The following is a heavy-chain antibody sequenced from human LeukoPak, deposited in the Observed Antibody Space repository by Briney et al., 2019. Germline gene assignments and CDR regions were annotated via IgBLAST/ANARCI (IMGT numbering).Heavy chain of an antibody. CDR2: IYHSGST. J-gene: IGHJ4*02. V-gene: IGHV4-30-2*01. CDR1: GGSISSGGYS. D-gene: IGHD3-16*02. CDR3: ARVRDDYVWGSYRSCYFDY. Sequence: SETLSLTCAVSGGSISSGGYSWSWVRQPPGKGLEWIGYIYHSGSTYYNPSLKSRVTISVDRSKNQFSLKLSSVTAADTAVYYCARVRDDYVWGSYRSCYFDYWGQGTLVTASS.